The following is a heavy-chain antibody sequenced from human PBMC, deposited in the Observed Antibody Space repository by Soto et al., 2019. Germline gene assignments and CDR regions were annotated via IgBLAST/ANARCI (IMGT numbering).Heavy chain of an antibody. CDR2: LYYSGTT. CDR1: GGSISSGDYY. CDR3: ARENYGDSV. D-gene: IGHD4-17*01. Sequence: QVQLQESGPGLVKPSQTLSLTCTVSGGSISSGDYYWSWIRQPPGEGLEWSGYLYYSGTTYYNPSLKRRVSPSVDPSQTQFALKVSSVTAADTAVDYCARENYGDSVWGQGTLVTVSS. V-gene: IGHV4-30-4*01. J-gene: IGHJ4*02.